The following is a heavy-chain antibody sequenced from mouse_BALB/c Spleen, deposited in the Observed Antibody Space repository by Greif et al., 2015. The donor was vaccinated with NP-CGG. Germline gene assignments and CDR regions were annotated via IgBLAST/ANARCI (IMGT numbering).Heavy chain of an antibody. CDR3: ARGGELGEVYFDY. D-gene: IGHD4-1*01. Sequence: VKLMESGAELARPGSSVKISCKASGYAFSSYWMNWVKQRPGQGLEWIGQIYPGDGDTNYNGKFKGKATLTADKSSSTAYMQLSSLTSEDSAVYFCARGGELGEVYFDYWGQGTTLTVSS. J-gene: IGHJ2*01. CDR2: IYPGDGDT. CDR1: GYAFSSYW. V-gene: IGHV1-80*01.